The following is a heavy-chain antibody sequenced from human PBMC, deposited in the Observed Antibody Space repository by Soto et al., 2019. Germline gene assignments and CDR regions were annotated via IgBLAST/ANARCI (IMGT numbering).Heavy chain of an antibody. V-gene: IGHV3-66*01. CDR1: GFTVSSKY. CDR2: IQSGGPT. Sequence: EVQLVESGGGLVQPGGSLRLSCAASGFTVSSKYMSWVRQAPGKGLEWVSLIQSGGPTYYADAVKGRFTISRDTSENTVQLQMDSLRAEDTAVYYCARDDVLCDGGRCYGVPLDVWGKGTTFTVSS. CDR3: ARDDVLCDGGRCYGVPLDV. D-gene: IGHD2-15*01. J-gene: IGHJ6*04.